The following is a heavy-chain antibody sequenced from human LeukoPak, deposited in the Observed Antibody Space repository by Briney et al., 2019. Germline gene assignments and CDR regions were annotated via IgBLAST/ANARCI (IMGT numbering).Heavy chain of an antibody. CDR3: ARGRGSLTY. CDR2: FYEARSA. D-gene: IGHD3-10*01. J-gene: IGHJ4*02. CDR1: LGSISLYY. V-gene: IGHV4-59*01. Sequence: SETVSLTRTVSLGSISLYYWSWIRQPPGKGLERIGYFYEARSAKYNPPLERRVTISVDMSRNQFSLNLTSVTAADTAVYYCARGRGSLTYWGQGTLATVSS.